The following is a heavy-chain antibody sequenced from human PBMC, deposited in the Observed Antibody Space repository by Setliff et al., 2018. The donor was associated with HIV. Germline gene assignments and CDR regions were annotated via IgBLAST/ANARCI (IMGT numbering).Heavy chain of an antibody. Sequence: SVKVSCKASGGTFSTYAISWVRQAPGQGLEWMGGIIPIFGTANYAQKFQGRVTVTADKSTSTAYMELSSLRSEDTAVYSCARDGDSSGWYGYYYYMDVWGKGTTVTVSS. CDR1: GGTFSTYA. V-gene: IGHV1-69*06. J-gene: IGHJ6*03. CDR2: IIPIFGTA. D-gene: IGHD6-19*01. CDR3: ARDGDSSGWYGYYYYMDV.